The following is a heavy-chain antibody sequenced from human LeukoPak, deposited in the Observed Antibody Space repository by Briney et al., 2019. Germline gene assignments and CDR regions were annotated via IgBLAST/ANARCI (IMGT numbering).Heavy chain of an antibody. V-gene: IGHV3-21*01. CDR3: AKDLTGTYAFDF. Sequence: RSGGSLRLSCAASGFTFSSYSMNWVRQAPGKGLEWVSSISSGSSYIYYADSVKGRLTVSRDTAKNSLYLQMNALRAEDTAVYYCAKDLTGTYAFDFWGQGTMVTVSS. J-gene: IGHJ3*01. CDR2: ISSGSSYI. D-gene: IGHD4-17*01. CDR1: GFTFSSYS.